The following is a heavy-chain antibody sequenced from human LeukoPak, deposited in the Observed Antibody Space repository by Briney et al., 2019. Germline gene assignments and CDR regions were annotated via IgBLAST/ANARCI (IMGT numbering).Heavy chain of an antibody. D-gene: IGHD3-10*01. CDR3: AKSVYHSGNY. CDR2: ISGGTT. Sequence: GGSLRLSCAASGFTISTYGMSWVRQAPGKGLEWVSSISGGTTYYADSVKGRFTISRDNSKNTVSLQMNSLRAEDTAVYYCAKSVYHSGNYWGQGALVTVSS. J-gene: IGHJ4*02. CDR1: GFTISTYG. V-gene: IGHV3-23*01.